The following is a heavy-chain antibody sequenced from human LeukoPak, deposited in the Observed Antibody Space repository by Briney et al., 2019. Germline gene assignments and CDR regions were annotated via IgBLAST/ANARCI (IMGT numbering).Heavy chain of an antibody. CDR1: GFTFSSYA. Sequence: GGSLRLSCAASGFTFSSYAMRWVRQAPGKGLEWVSAISGSGGSTYYADSVKGRFTISRDNSKHTLYLQMNSLGAEDTSVYYCAKDLLFDSSGYYSFPYGMYVWGQGTTVTVSS. J-gene: IGHJ6*02. V-gene: IGHV3-23*01. CDR2: ISGSGGST. CDR3: AKDLLFDSSGYYSFPYGMYV. D-gene: IGHD3-22*01.